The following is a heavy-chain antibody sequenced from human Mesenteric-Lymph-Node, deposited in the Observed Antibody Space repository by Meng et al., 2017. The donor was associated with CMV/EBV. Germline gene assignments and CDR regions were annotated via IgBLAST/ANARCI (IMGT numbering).Heavy chain of an antibody. Sequence: GESLKISCAATGFTFSNYAMTWVRQAPGKGLEWVSGIGGSGGSTYFADSVKGRFTISRDNSRSTLYLQMDSLRAEDTAVYYCATSGGPITVFGVAYWGQGTLVTVSS. CDR1: GFTFSNYA. CDR2: IGGSGGST. J-gene: IGHJ4*02. CDR3: ATSGGPITVFGVAY. V-gene: IGHV3-23*01. D-gene: IGHD3-3*01.